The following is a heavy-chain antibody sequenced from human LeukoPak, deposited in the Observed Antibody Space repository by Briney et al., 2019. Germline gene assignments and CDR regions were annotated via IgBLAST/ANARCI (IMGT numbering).Heavy chain of an antibody. J-gene: IGHJ4*02. CDR1: GYTFTSYY. CDR2: INAGNGNT. Sequence: ASVTVTCKASGYTFTSYYMHWVRQAPGQRLEWMGWINAGNGNTKYSQKFQGRVTITRDTSASTAYMELSSLRSEDTAVYYCARVPYCGGDCYFHYFDYWGQGTLVTVSS. CDR3: ARVPYCGGDCYFHYFDY. D-gene: IGHD2-21*02. V-gene: IGHV1-3*01.